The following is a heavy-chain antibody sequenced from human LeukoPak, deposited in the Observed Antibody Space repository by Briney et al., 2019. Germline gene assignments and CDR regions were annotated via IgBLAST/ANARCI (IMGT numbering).Heavy chain of an antibody. CDR3: AKEVQYYYDSSGYYDY. V-gene: IGHV3-23*01. CDR1: GFTFSSYA. CDR2: ISGSGGST. J-gene: IGHJ4*02. D-gene: IGHD3-22*01. Sequence: RGSLRLSCAASGFTFSSYAMSRVRQAPGKGLEWVSAISGSGGSTYYADSVKGRFTISRDNSKNTLYLQMNSLRAEDTAVYYCAKEVQYYYDSSGYYDYWGQGTLVTVSS.